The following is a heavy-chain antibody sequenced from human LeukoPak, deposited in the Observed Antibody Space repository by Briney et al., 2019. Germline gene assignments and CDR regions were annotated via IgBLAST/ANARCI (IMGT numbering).Heavy chain of an antibody. CDR3: ARGSGEYQLLWGEKNWFDP. CDR1: GGSISSYY. D-gene: IGHD2-2*01. J-gene: IGHJ5*02. CDR2: IYYSGST. Sequence: SETLSLTCTVSGGSISSYYWSWIRQPPGKGLEWIGYIYYSGSTNYNPSLKSRVTISVDTSKNQFSLKLSSVTAADTAVYYCARGSGEYQLLWGEKNWFDPWGQGTLVTVSS. V-gene: IGHV4-59*01.